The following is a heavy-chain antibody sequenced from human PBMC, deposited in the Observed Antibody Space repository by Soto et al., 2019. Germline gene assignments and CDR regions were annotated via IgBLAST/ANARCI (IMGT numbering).Heavy chain of an antibody. J-gene: IGHJ4*01. CDR3: ARAQVPAVPFQFFDF. V-gene: IGHV2-5*02. D-gene: IGHD3-10*02. Sequence: QITLKESGPTLVKPTQTLTLTCTFSGFSLSGSRVGVGWIRQPPGKALEWLALIYWDDDTRFSLSLKNRLTLAKVTSKYQVVLTMTGMDPADTGTYYCARAQVPAVPFQFFDFWGHGAPVTVSS. CDR2: IYWDDDT. CDR1: GFSLSGSRVG.